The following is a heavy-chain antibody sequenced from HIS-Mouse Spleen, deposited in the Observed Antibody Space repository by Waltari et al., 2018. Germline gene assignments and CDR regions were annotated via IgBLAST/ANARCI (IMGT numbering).Heavy chain of an antibody. J-gene: IGHJ3*02. CDR3: ARDRGQWLANDAFDI. Sequence: EVQLVESGGGLVKPGGSLRLSCAASGFTFSSYSMNWVRQAPGKGLEWVSSISCISSSISYAASVKGRFTISRDNAKNSLYLQMSSLRAEDTAVYYCARDRGQWLANDAFDIWGQGTMVTVSS. CDR2: ISCISSSI. V-gene: IGHV3-21*01. CDR1: GFTFSSYS. D-gene: IGHD6-19*01.